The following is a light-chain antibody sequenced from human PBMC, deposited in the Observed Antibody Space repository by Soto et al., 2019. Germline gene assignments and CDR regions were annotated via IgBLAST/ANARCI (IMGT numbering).Light chain of an antibody. J-gene: IGKJ1*01. V-gene: IGKV1-5*03. Sequence: DIQMTQSPSTLSASVGDRVTITCRASQRISSWLAWYQQKPGKAPKLLIYKESGLESGVPSRFSGSGSGTEFTLTISSLQPDDFATYYCQQYNSYPWTFGQGTKVEIK. CDR3: QQYNSYPWT. CDR1: QRISSW. CDR2: KES.